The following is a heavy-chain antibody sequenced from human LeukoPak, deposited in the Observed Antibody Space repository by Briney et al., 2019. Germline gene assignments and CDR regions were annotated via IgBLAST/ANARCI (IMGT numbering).Heavy chain of an antibody. CDR3: AKHNGDYVGRGDY. CDR1: GFTFSSYA. CDR2: ISGSGGST. J-gene: IGHJ4*02. V-gene: IGHV3-23*01. Sequence: PGGSLRLSCAASGFTFSSYAMSWVRQAPGKGLEWVSAISGSGGSTYYADSVKGRFTIPRDNSKNTLYLQMNSLRAEDTAVYYCAKHNGDYVGRGDYWGQGTLVTVSS. D-gene: IGHD4-17*01.